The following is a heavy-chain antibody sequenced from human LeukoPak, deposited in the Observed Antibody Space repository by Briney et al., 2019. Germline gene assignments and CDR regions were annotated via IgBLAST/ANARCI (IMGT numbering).Heavy chain of an antibody. V-gene: IGHV3-7*03. Sequence: GGSLRLSCVASGFTFSSRDWMTWVRPAPGKGLEWVANIKQDGSEKNYVDSVKGRFTISRDNAKNSVDLQMNSLRAEDTAVYYCAKSGLNRFDYWGQGTLVTVSS. CDR3: AKSGLNRFDY. CDR1: GFTFSSRDW. J-gene: IGHJ4*02. CDR2: IKQDGSEK. D-gene: IGHD2-15*01.